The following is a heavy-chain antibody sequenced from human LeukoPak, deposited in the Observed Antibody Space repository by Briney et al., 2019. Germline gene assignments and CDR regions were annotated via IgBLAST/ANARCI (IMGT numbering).Heavy chain of an antibody. CDR2: IKPDGSEK. Sequence: SGGSPRLSCAASGFTFSGYWMSWIRQAPGKGLEWVANIKPDGSEKYYVDSVKGRFTISRDNAKNSLYLQMNSLRAEDTAVYYCAGRGGVIAYWGQGTLVTVSS. J-gene: IGHJ4*02. CDR3: AGRGGVIAY. D-gene: IGHD3-16*01. V-gene: IGHV3-7*04. CDR1: GFTFSGYW.